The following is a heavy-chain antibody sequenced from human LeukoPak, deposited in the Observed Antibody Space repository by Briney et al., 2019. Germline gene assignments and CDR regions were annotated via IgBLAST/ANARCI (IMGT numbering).Heavy chain of an antibody. CDR3: AKEALSGSGSYSFDY. J-gene: IGHJ4*02. CDR2: IYPNGGST. D-gene: IGHD3-10*01. Sequence: ESLRLSCAASGFTFSTYSMTWVRQGPGKGLEWVSSIYPNGGSTFYADSVKGRFTISRDNSKNTLYLQMNSLRAEDTAVYYCAKEALSGSGSYSFDYWGQGTLVTVSS. CDR1: GFTFSTYS. V-gene: IGHV3-23*01.